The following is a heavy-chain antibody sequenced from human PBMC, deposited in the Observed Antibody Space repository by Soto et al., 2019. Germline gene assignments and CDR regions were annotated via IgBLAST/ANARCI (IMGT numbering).Heavy chain of an antibody. Sequence: GGSLRLSCAASGFTFSSYVMNWVRQAPGKGLEWVSTVSGTGDNTYYADSVRGRFTISRDNSKNTLYLQMNSLRAEDTAVYYCAKDAIAVAGTPYFDYWGQGTLVTVSS. V-gene: IGHV3-23*01. CDR1: GFTFSSYV. CDR3: AKDAIAVAGTPYFDY. D-gene: IGHD6-19*01. CDR2: VSGTGDNT. J-gene: IGHJ4*02.